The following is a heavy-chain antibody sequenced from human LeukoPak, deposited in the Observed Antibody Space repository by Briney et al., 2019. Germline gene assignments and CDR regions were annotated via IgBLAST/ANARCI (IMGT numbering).Heavy chain of an antibody. V-gene: IGHV4-39*01. CDR2: IYYSGST. J-gene: IGHJ4*02. CDR3: ARTTSGAVIAIDY. D-gene: IGHD3-16*02. Sequence: SETLSLTCTVSGGSISSSSYYWGWIRQPPGKGLEWIGSIYYSGSTYYNPSLKSRVTIYVDTSKNHFSLKLSSVTAADTPVFYCARTTSGAVIAIDYWGQGTLVTVSS. CDR1: GGSISSSSYY.